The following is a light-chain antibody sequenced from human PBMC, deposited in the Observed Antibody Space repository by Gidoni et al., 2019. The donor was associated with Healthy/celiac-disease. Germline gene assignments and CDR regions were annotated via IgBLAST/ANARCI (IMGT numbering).Light chain of an antibody. Sequence: SSELTQPPSVSVSPGQTASITCSGDKLGDKYACWYQQKPGQSHVLVIYQDSKRPSGIPERFAGSNSGNTATLTISGTQAMDEADYYCQAWDSSRVFGGGTKLTVL. CDR2: QDS. CDR3: QAWDSSRV. J-gene: IGLJ2*01. CDR1: KLGDKY. V-gene: IGLV3-1*01.